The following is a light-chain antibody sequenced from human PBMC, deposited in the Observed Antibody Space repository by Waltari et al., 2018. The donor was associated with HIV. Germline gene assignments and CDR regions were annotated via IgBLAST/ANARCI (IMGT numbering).Light chain of an antibody. CDR3: QQYGSSPRT. CDR2: GVS. CDR1: QSVGGSS. V-gene: IGKV3-20*01. Sequence: EIVLTQSPAPLSLSPGERATLSCRASQSVGGSSLAWFQHKPGQAPRLLLYGVSTRATGMPDRFSGSGSGTDFTLTINRLEPEDFAVYYCQQYGSSPRTFGQGTKLDMK. J-gene: IGKJ2*01.